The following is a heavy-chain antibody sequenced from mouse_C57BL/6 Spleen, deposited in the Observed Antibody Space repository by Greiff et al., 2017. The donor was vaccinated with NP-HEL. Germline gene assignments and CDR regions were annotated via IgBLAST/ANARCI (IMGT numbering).Heavy chain of an antibody. Sequence: VQVVESGPELVKPGASVKISCKASGYAFSSSWMNWVKQRPGKGLEWIGRIYPGDGDTNYNGKFKGKATLTADKSSSTAYMQLSSLTSEDSAVYFCASRSTFCAYWGQGTLVTVSA. D-gene: IGHD5-5*01. CDR2: IYPGDGDT. V-gene: IGHV1-82*01. CDR3: ASRSTFCAY. CDR1: GYAFSSSW. J-gene: IGHJ3*01.